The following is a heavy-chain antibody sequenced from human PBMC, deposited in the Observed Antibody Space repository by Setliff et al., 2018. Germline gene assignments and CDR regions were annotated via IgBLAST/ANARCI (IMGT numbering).Heavy chain of an antibody. V-gene: IGHV4-39*07. D-gene: IGHD3-10*01. J-gene: IGHJ4*02. CDR2: IYDTGST. Sequence: SETLSLTCTVSGASINNSLNYWAGTRQPPGQGLEWIGLIYDTGSTYYNPSLKSRVTISVDTSKNQFSLKLSSVTADDPAGYYCSRYGGLWFGDQHFDYWGQGTLVTVSS. CDR1: GASINNSLNY. CDR3: SRYGGLWFGDQHFDY.